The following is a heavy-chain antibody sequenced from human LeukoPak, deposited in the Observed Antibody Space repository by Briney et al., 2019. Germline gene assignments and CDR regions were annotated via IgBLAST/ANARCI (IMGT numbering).Heavy chain of an antibody. CDR3: ARGSLIGSSSWYGYYYYMDV. J-gene: IGHJ6*03. CDR1: GYTFTGYY. Sequence: GASVKVSCKASGYTFTGYYLHWVRQAPGQGLEWMGWINPNSGGTNYAQKFQGRVTMTRDTSISTAYMELSRLRSDDTAVYYCARGSLIGSSSWYGYYYYMDVWGKGTTVTVSS. D-gene: IGHD6-13*01. V-gene: IGHV1-2*02. CDR2: INPNSGGT.